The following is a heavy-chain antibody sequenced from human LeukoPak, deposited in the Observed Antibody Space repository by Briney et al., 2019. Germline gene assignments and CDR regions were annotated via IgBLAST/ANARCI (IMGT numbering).Heavy chain of an antibody. J-gene: IGHJ4*02. Sequence: ASVKVSCKASGYTFTGYYMHWVRQAPGQGLEWMGWIIPNSGGTNYAQKFQGRVTMTRDTSISTAYMELSRLRSDDTAIYYCARDISDCSSTSCSRLHFDYWGQGTLVTVSS. V-gene: IGHV1-2*02. D-gene: IGHD2-2*01. CDR2: IIPNSGGT. CDR1: GYTFTGYY. CDR3: ARDISDCSSTSCSRLHFDY.